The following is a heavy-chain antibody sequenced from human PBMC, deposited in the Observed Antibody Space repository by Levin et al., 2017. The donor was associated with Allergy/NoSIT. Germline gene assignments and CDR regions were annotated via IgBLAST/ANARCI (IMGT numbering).Heavy chain of an antibody. CDR2: IYYSGST. CDR3: ARRMITDYGDRHYGMDV. V-gene: IGHV4-61*01. J-gene: IGHJ6*02. D-gene: IGHD4-17*01. CDR1: GGSVSSGSYY. Sequence: SETLSLTCTVSGGSVSSGSYYWSWIRQPPGKGLEWIGYIYYSGSTNYNPSLKSRVTISVDTSKNQYSLKLSSVTAADTAVYYCARRMITDYGDRHYGMDVWGQGTTVTVSS.